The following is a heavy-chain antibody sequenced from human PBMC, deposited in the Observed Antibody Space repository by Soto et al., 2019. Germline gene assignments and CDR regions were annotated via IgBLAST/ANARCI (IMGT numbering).Heavy chain of an antibody. CDR3: ARDRTPAYYYDSSGLDY. CDR1: GGTFSSYA. D-gene: IGHD3-22*01. V-gene: IGHV1-69*01. Sequence: QVQLVQSGAEVKKPGSSVKVSCKASGGTFSSYAISWVRQAPGQGLEWMGGIIPIFGTANYAQKFQGRVTITAVESTSTAYMELSSLRSEDTAVYYCARDRTPAYYYDSSGLDYWGQGTLVTVSS. J-gene: IGHJ4*02. CDR2: IIPIFGTA.